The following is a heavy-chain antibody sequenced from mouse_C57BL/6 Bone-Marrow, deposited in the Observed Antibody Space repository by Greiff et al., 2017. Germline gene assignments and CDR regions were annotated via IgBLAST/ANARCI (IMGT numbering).Heavy chain of an antibody. CDR3: ANNYYAAY. J-gene: IGHJ3*01. CDR1: GYSITSGYY. D-gene: IGHD1-1*01. V-gene: IGHV3-6*01. Sequence: ESGPGLVKLSQSLSLTCSVTGYSITSGYYWNWIRQFPGNKLEWLGYISYDGSNNYNPSLKNRISITRDTSENQFFLNLKSVTTEDTAKYDCANNYYAAYWGQGTLVTVSA. CDR2: ISYDGSN.